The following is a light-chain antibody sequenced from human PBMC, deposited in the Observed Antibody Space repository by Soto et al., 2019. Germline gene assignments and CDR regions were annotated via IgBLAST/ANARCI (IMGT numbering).Light chain of an antibody. Sequence: QVPQYPSSLSASVGDRVTITCQASQDIRNYLNWCQQKPGKAPKVLIYGASNLETGVPSRFSGSGSGTDFTFTISSLQPEDIATYYCHQYDKLPLTLGGGTKVDI. V-gene: IGKV1-33*01. CDR3: HQYDKLPLT. CDR1: QDIRNY. J-gene: IGKJ4*01. CDR2: GAS.